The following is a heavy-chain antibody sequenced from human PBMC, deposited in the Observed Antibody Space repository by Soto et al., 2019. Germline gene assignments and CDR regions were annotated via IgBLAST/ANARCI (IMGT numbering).Heavy chain of an antibody. CDR2: IWYDGSRK. CDR3: ARDRVAYYYYYGMDV. D-gene: IGHD3-3*01. CDR1: GFTFSTFG. J-gene: IGHJ6*02. V-gene: IGHV3-33*01. Sequence: QVQLVESGGSVVQPGRSLRLSCEASGFTFSTFGMHWVRQAPGKGLEWVAVIWYDGSRKDHADSVKGRFIISRDNSKNTLYLQMNSLRAEDTAVYFCARDRVAYYYYYGMDVWGQGAAVTVSS.